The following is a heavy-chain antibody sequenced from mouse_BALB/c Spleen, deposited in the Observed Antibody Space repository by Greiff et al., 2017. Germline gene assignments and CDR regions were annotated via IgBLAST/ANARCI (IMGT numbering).Heavy chain of an antibody. Sequence: EVQLQQSGPDLVKPSQSLSLTCTVTGYSITSGYSWHWIRQLPGNKLEWMGYIHYSGSTNYNPSLKSRISITRDTSKNQFFLQLNSVTTEDTATYYCARWLLRDYAMDYWGQGTSVTVSS. V-gene: IGHV3-1*02. J-gene: IGHJ4*01. CDR2: IHYSGST. D-gene: IGHD2-3*01. CDR3: ARWLLRDYAMDY. CDR1: GYSITSGYS.